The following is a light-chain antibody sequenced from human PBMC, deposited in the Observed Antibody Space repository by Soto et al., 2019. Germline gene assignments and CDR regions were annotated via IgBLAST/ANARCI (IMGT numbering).Light chain of an antibody. CDR2: GAS. Sequence: EIVLTQSPGTLSLSPGERATLSCRASQSVSSTYLAWYQQKPGQAPRLLIYGASSRATGIPDRFSGGGSGTDFPLTISRVEPEDFAVYYCQKCGSSPWTFGQGTKVEIK. CDR1: QSVSSTY. CDR3: QKCGSSPWT. V-gene: IGKV3-20*01. J-gene: IGKJ1*01.